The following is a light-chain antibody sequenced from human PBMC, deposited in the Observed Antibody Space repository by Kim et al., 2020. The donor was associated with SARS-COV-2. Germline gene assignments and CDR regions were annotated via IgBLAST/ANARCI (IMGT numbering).Light chain of an antibody. CDR1: ALPKKH. CDR2: EDS. V-gene: IGLV3-10*01. CDR3: YSTDRSGNHRV. Sequence: SYELTQPPSVSVSRGQTARITCSGDALPKKHAYWYQQKSGQAPVLVIYEDSKRPSEIPERFSGSRSGTMATLTISGAQVEDEADYYCYSTDRSGNHRVFGGGTKLTVL. J-gene: IGLJ3*02.